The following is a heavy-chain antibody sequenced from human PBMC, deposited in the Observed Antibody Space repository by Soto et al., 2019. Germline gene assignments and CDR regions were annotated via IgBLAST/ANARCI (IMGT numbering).Heavy chain of an antibody. Sequence: GGALILSCAGSGFTFMSYSMDLGRQAPGKGLGWVSSISRSSSYIYYGGSGEGRFTISRDNAKNSLYLQMNSLRAEDTGVYSCARWVGARYYQYYYCMDVWGQGTPVTVSS. J-gene: IGHJ6*02. CDR2: ISRSSSYI. V-gene: IGHV3-21*01. D-gene: IGHD1-26*01. CDR3: ARWVGARYYQYYYCMDV. CDR1: GFTFMSYS.